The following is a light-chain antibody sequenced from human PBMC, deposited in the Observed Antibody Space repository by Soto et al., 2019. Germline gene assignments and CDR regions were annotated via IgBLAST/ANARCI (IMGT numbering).Light chain of an antibody. CDR3: QRYDISPLP. J-gene: IGKJ2*01. Sequence: EIVLTQSPGTLSLSPGERATLTCRASQSVSSTYLAWYQQKPGQAPRLLIYVASSRPTGIPDRFSGSGSGTDFTLTISRLEPEDFALYYCQRYDISPLPFGQGTKLEIK. CDR2: VAS. CDR1: QSVSSTY. V-gene: IGKV3-20*01.